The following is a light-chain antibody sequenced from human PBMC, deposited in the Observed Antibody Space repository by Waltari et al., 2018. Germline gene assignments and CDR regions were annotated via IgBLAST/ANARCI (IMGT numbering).Light chain of an antibody. CDR1: QSHLSSSKNKNY. V-gene: IGKV4-1*01. Sequence: DIVMTPPPASLAASVRERAPTSCKTSQSHLSSSKNKNYVGWYQQKPGQAHKLLIYSAATRESGVPDRFSGSGSGTEFTLTINILQAEDVAVYYCQQYYSAPLTFGGGTKVEIK. CDR3: QQYYSAPLT. J-gene: IGKJ4*01. CDR2: SAA.